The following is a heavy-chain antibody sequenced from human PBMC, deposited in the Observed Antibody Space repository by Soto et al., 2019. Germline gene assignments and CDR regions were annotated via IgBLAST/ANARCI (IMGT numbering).Heavy chain of an antibody. D-gene: IGHD2-15*01. CDR1: GGSVSSGSYY. J-gene: IGHJ3*02. V-gene: IGHV4-61*01. CDR2: IYYSGST. CDR3: ARCGGGSCSFDALDI. Sequence: QVQLQESGPGLVKPSETLSLTCTVSGGSVSSGSYYWSWIRQPPGKGMEWIGYIYYSGSTNYNPSLKSRVTRSVDTSKNQFSLKLGSVTAADTSVYYCARCGGGSCSFDALDIWGQGTMVTVSS.